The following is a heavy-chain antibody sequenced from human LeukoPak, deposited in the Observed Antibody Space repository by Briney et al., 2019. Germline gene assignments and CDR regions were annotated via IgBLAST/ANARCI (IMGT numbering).Heavy chain of an antibody. V-gene: IGHV3-33*06. CDR1: GFTFDDYG. J-gene: IGHJ4*02. CDR3: AKVRVADRYCSGGSCGPFDY. Sequence: GGSLRLSCAASGFTFDDYGMSWVRQAPGKGLEWVAVIWYDGSNKYYADSVKGRFTISRDNSKNTLYLQMNSLRAEDTAVYYCAKVRVADRYCSGGSCGPFDYWGQGTLVTVSS. CDR2: IWYDGSNK. D-gene: IGHD2-15*01.